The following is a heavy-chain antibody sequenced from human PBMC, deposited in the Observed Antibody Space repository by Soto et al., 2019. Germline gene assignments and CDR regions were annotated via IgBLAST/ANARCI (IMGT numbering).Heavy chain of an antibody. Sequence: SETLSLTCTVSGGSISNYYWSWIRQPPGKGLEWIGYTYYSGNTNYNPSLKSRVTISVDTSRNQFSLKLTSVTAADTAVYYCARDLGFCSTTTCYPWFDPWGQGTLVTVSS. D-gene: IGHD2-2*01. V-gene: IGHV4-59*01. J-gene: IGHJ5*02. CDR2: TYYSGNT. CDR1: GGSISNYY. CDR3: ARDLGFCSTTTCYPWFDP.